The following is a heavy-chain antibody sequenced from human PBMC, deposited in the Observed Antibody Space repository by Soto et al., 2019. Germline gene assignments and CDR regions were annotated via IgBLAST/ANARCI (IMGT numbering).Heavy chain of an antibody. V-gene: IGHV3-30*19. CDR2: TSYDGSDK. Sequence: QVHLVESGGGVVQPGTSLRVSCVGSGFTFRSYVIHWVRQAPGKGLEWVALTSYDGSDKYYDDSVRGRFTISRDNSRNTVELQRDSLRLEDTALYYCARWGTTAGLDVWGQGNLVSVSS. CDR3: ARWGTTAGLDV. CDR1: GFTFRSYV. D-gene: IGHD3-16*01. J-gene: IGHJ1*01.